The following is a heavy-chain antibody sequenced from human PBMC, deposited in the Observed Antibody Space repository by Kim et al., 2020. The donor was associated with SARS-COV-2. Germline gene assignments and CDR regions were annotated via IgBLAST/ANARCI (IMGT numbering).Heavy chain of an antibody. J-gene: IGHJ4*01. Sequence: GGSLRLSCAASGFTFSTYAMRWVRQTPGKRLEWVSTISSSGAGTYYADSVKGRFTISRDNSKNTVHLQMNSLRAEDTAVYYCTKDGAGAGTKNVKYFDY. CDR3: TKDGAGAGTKNVKYFDY. CDR2: ISSSGAGT. D-gene: IGHD6-13*01. CDR1: GFTFSTYA. V-gene: IGHV3-23*01.